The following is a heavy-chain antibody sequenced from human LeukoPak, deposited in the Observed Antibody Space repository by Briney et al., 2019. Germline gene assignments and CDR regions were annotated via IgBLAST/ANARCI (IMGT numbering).Heavy chain of an antibody. D-gene: IGHD3-16*01. Sequence: SETLSLTCTVSGGSISDYFWSCIRQPPGKGLEWIAYTSDTGGTDYNPSLKSRVTISLDKSKNQFSLKLSSMTAADTAVFYCARFLGSGSRYFDYWGQGTLVTVSS. V-gene: IGHV4-59*01. CDR1: GGSISDYF. J-gene: IGHJ4*02. CDR3: ARFLGSGSRYFDY. CDR2: TSDTGGT.